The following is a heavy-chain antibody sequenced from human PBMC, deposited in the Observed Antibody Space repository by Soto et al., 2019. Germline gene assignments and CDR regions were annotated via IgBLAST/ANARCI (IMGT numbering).Heavy chain of an antibody. CDR3: ARHVPYSSSAYFAY. V-gene: IGHV4-59*08. CDR2: IYYTGST. J-gene: IGHJ4*02. Sequence: PSETLSLTCTVSGGSISSYYWSWIRQPPGKGLEWIGYIYYTGSTNYNPSLKSRVTISVDTSKNQFSLKLSSVTAADTAVYYCARHVPYSSSAYFAYWGQGTLVTVSS. CDR1: GGSISSYY. D-gene: IGHD6-6*01.